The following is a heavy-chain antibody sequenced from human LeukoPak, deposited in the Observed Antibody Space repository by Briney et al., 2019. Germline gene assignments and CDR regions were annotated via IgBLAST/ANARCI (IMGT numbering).Heavy chain of an antibody. Sequence: ASVKVSCKASGYTFTGYYMHWVRQAPGQGLEWMGWINPNSGGTNYAQKFQGRVTMTRDTSINTAYMELTRLRSDDTAVYYCARATSVGAIGYWGQGTLVTVSS. V-gene: IGHV1-2*02. D-gene: IGHD1-26*01. CDR2: INPNSGGT. CDR1: GYTFTGYY. CDR3: ARATSVGAIGY. J-gene: IGHJ4*02.